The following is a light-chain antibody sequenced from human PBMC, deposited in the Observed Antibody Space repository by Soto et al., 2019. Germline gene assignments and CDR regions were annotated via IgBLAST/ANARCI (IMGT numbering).Light chain of an antibody. CDR3: HQYGNLPLT. CDR2: RVS. J-gene: IGKJ4*01. Sequence: EIVLTQSPGTLSLSPGERATLSCRASQTITTLAWYQRKPGQAPRLLIYRVSSRATGVPDRFSGSGSGTDYTLTISRLEPEDFGVYYCHQYGNLPLTFGGGTKVDIK. V-gene: IGKV3-20*01. CDR1: QTITT.